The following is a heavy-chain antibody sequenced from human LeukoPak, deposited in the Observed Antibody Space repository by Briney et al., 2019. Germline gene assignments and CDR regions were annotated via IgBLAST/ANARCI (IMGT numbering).Heavy chain of an antibody. D-gene: IGHD6-19*01. CDR3: ARSIAVAYFRFDP. J-gene: IGHJ5*02. Sequence: SETLSLTCTVSGGSISSSSYYWGWIRQPPGKGLEWIGSIYYSGSTYYNPSLKSRVTISVDTSKNQFSLKLSSVTAADTAVYYCARSIAVAYFRFDPWGQGTLVTVSS. V-gene: IGHV4-39*07. CDR2: IYYSGST. CDR1: GGSISSSSYY.